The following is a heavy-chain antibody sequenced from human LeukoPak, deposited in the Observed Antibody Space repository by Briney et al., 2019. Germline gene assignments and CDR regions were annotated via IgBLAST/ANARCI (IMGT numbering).Heavy chain of an antibody. D-gene: IGHD2-21*02. V-gene: IGHV3-23*01. J-gene: IGHJ4*02. CDR3: AKCMSATGVCLNFDS. Sequence: GXXLRLSCEASGFTFLNYAMSWVRQAPGKGLQWVSGISGRDDTTYYTDSPEGSTYYTNSAEGRFTISRDNSKNTVYLQIDSLGVEDTAVYYCAKCMSATGVCLNFDSWGQGILVTVSS. CDR1: GFTFLNYA. CDR2: ISGRDDTTYYTDSPEGST.